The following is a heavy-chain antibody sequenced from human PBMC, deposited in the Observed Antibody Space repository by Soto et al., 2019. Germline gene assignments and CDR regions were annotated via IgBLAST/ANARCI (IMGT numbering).Heavy chain of an antibody. CDR1: GFSFSNYW. D-gene: IGHD2-15*01. CDR2: INSDGSRT. J-gene: IGHJ4*02. CDR3: ARGGVEDCSGGSCYLFDY. V-gene: IGHV3-74*01. Sequence: EVQLVESGGGLVQPGGSLRVSCAASGFSFSNYWMHWVRQAPGRGLVWVSQINSDGSRTNYADSVKGRFTVSRDTAKSTLSLQMTSLRAEDTAVYYCARGGVEDCSGGSCYLFDYWGQGILVTVSS.